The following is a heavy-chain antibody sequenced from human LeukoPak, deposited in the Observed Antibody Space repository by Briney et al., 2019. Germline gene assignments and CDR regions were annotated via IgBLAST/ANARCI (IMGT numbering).Heavy chain of an antibody. CDR1: GFTFSSYA. D-gene: IGHD3-9*01. CDR3: AKPKPFAGAGVRYFDWLLSSIDI. J-gene: IGHJ3*02. V-gene: IGHV3-23*01. CDR2: ISGSGGST. Sequence: PGGSLRLSCAASGFTFSSYAMSWVRQAPGKGLEWVSAISGSGGSTYYADSVKGRFTISRDNSKNTLYLQMNSLRAEDTAVYYCAKPKPFAGAGVRYFDWLLSSIDIWGQGTMVTVSS.